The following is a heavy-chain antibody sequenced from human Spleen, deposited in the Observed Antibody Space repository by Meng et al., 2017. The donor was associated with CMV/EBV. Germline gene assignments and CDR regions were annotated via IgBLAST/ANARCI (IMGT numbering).Heavy chain of an antibody. CDR2: INNRRST. J-gene: IGHJ4*02. V-gene: IGHV4-34*01. CDR3: AREFLHTGGYYAFDY. Sequence: LSGYYLSWLRHSPGQGLDSIGDINNRRSTNYIPSLRRLVTISFDTSNRQVSLRLTSVTAAATAFYYCAREFLHTGGYYAFDYWGQGALVTVSS. D-gene: IGHD3-22*01. CDR1: LSGYY.